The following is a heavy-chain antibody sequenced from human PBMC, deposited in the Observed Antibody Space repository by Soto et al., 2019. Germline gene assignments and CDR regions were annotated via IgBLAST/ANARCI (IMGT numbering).Heavy chain of an antibody. CDR3: ATTKLCYYDSSGPFDY. Sequence: SETLSLTCAVYGGSFSGYYWSWIRQPPGKGLEWIGEINHSGSTNYNPSLKSRVTISVDTSKNQFSLKLSSVTAADTAVYYCATTKLCYYDSSGPFDYWGQGTLVTVSS. CDR1: GGSFSGYY. J-gene: IGHJ4*02. D-gene: IGHD3-22*01. V-gene: IGHV4-34*01. CDR2: INHSGST.